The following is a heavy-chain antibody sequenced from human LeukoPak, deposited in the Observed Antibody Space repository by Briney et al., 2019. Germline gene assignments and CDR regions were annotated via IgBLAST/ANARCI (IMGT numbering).Heavy chain of an antibody. CDR1: GCTFSSYA. V-gene: IGHV1-69*05. J-gene: IGHJ3*02. Sequence: SVKVSCKASGCTFSSYAINWVRQAPGQGLEWMGGIIPIFGTANYAQKFQGRVTITTDESTSTAYMELSSLRSEDTAVYYCARGYCSSTSCLDRAFDIWGQGTMVTVSS. CDR2: IIPIFGTA. D-gene: IGHD2-2*01. CDR3: ARGYCSSTSCLDRAFDI.